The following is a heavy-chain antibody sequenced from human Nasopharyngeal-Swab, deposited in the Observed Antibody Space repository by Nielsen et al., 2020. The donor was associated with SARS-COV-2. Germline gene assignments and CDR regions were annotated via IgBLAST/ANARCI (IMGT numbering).Heavy chain of an antibody. J-gene: IGHJ4*02. CDR3: ARDVTTVTTPYFDY. CDR1: GGTFSSYA. CDR2: IIPIFGTA. V-gene: IGHV1-69*05. D-gene: IGHD4-17*01. Sequence: SVKVSCKASGGTFSSYAISWVRQAPGQGLEWMGGIIPIFGTANYAQKLQGRVTMTTDTSTSTAYMELRSLRSDDTAVYYCARDVTTVTTPYFDYWGQGTLVTVSS.